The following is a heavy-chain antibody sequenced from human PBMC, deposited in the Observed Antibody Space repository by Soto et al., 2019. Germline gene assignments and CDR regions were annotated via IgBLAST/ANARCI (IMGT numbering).Heavy chain of an antibody. D-gene: IGHD4-17*01. CDR1: GYPFASSG. J-gene: IGHJ4*02. CDR2: ISAYNGNT. CDR3: AGDDGDYVHPLDY. Sequence: ASVKLSWKASGYPFASSGVKWVRQAPGQELEWMGWISAYNGNTNYSQKLQGIVTMTTDTSTSTAYMELRSLRSDDTAVYYCAGDDGDYVHPLDYGGQGTLVPSPQ. V-gene: IGHV1-18*01.